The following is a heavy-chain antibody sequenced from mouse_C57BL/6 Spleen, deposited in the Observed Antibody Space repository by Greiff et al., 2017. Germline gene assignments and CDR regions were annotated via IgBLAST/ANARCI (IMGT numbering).Heavy chain of an antibody. CDR2: IWRGGST. V-gene: IGHV2-5*01. Sequence: QVQLQQSGPGLVQPSQSLSITCTVSGFSLTSYGVHWVRQSPGKGLEWLGVIWRGGSTDYNAAFMSRLSITKDNSKGQVFFKMNSLQADDTAIYYCAKYYYGSSWYFDVWGTGTTVTVSS. D-gene: IGHD1-1*01. J-gene: IGHJ1*03. CDR1: GFSLTSYG. CDR3: AKYYYGSSWYFDV.